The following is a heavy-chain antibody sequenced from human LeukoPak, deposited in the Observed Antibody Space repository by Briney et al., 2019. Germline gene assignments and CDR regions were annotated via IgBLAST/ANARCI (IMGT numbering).Heavy chain of an antibody. CDR1: GFTFSSYA. V-gene: IGHV3-30-3*01. Sequence: GGSLRLSCAASGFTFSSYAMHWVRQAPGKGLEWVAVISYDGSSKYYADSVKGRFTISRDNSKNTLYLQMNSLRAEDTAVYYCARTSLGLMIVVDIFDYWGQGTLVTVSS. J-gene: IGHJ4*02. CDR3: ARTSLGLMIVVDIFDY. CDR2: ISYDGSSK. D-gene: IGHD3-22*01.